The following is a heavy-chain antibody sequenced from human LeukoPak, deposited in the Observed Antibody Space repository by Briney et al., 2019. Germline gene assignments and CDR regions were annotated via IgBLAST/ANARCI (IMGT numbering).Heavy chain of an antibody. Sequence: SETLSLTCAVYGGSFSGYYWSWIRQPPGKGLEWIGEINHSGSTNYNPSLKSRVTISVDTSKNQFSLRLRSVTAADTAVYYCASLLDTLNYDFWSGYLDYWGQGTLVTVSS. J-gene: IGHJ4*02. CDR3: ASLLDTLNYDFWSGYLDY. D-gene: IGHD3-3*01. V-gene: IGHV4-34*01. CDR1: GGSFSGYY. CDR2: INHSGST.